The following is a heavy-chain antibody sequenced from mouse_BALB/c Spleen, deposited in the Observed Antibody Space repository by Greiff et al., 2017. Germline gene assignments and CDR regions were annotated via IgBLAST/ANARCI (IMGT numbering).Heavy chain of an antibody. V-gene: IGHV2-4-1*01. CDR1: GFSLTSYG. CDR2: IWSGGST. CDR3: AINGAYYRYDDAMDY. D-gene: IGHD2-14*01. Sequence: QVQLKQSGPGLVQPSQSLSITCKVSGFSLTSYGVHWVRQSPGKGLEWLGVIWSGGSTDYHAAFISRLSISKDNSKSQVFFKMNSLQADDTAIYYCAINGAYYRYDDAMDYWGQGTSVTVSS. J-gene: IGHJ4*01.